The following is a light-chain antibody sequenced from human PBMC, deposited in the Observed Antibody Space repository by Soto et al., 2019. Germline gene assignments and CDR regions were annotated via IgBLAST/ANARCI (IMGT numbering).Light chain of an antibody. Sequence: EIVLTQSPGTLSLSPGERATLSCRASQSVTSYSLAWYQQKPGQAPRLLIYGASSRAIGIPDRFGGSGSGTDFTLTISRLEPEDFAVYYWQHYGTTEITFGGGTRVEIK. CDR2: GAS. V-gene: IGKV3-20*01. CDR1: QSVTSYS. J-gene: IGKJ4*01. CDR3: QHYGTTEIT.